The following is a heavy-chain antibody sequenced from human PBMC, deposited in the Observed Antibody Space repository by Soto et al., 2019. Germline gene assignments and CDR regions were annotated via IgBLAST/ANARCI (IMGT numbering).Heavy chain of an antibody. CDR1: GFSLSTSGVG. CDR2: IYWDDDK. D-gene: IGHD2-15*01. Sequence: QITLKESGPTLVKPTQTLTLTCTFSGFSLSTSGVGVGWIRQPPGKALEWLALIYWDDDKRYSPSLKSRLTITKHTYKNQVVLTMTNMDPVDTATYYCALNLGYCSGGSCYLPNYFDYWGQGTLVTVSS. J-gene: IGHJ4*02. V-gene: IGHV2-5*02. CDR3: ALNLGYCSGGSCYLPNYFDY.